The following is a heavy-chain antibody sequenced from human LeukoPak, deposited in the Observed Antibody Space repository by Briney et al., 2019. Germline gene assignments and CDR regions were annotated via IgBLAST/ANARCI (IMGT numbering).Heavy chain of an antibody. CDR1: GYTFTGYY. V-gene: IGHV1-2*02. CDR3: SKAVRTYSSSFEY. CDR2: INPNSGGT. J-gene: IGHJ4*02. Sequence: ASVKVSCKASGYTFTGYYMHWVRQAPGQGLEWMGWINPNSGGTHYAQSFQGRVTMTRDTSINTAYLELNSLRSDDTAVYYCSKAVRTYSSSFEYWGQGTLVTVSS. D-gene: IGHD5-12*01.